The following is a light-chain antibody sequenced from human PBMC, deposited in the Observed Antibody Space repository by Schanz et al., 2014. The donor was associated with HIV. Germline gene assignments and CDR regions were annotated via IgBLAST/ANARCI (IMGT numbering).Light chain of an antibody. J-gene: IGLJ1*01. CDR3: GSFAGSNTRGLV. CDR1: SSDVGVYNY. V-gene: IGLV2-14*03. CDR2: DVN. Sequence: QSALTQPASVSGSPGQSITISCTGTSSDVGVYNYVSWYQHHPGKAPKLMIYDVNNRPSGVPDRFSGSKSGNTASLTVSGLQAEDEADYYCGSFAGSNTRGLVFGTGTKLTVL.